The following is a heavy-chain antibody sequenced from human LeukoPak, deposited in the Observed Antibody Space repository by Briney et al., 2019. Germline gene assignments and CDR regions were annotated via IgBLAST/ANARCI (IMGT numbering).Heavy chain of an antibody. CDR3: AKGRSIVGATRVDY. J-gene: IGHJ4*02. CDR1: GFTFSSYA. V-gene: IGHV3-23*01. Sequence: GGSLRLSCAASGFTFSSYAMSRVRQAPGKGLEWVSAISGSGGSTYYADSVKGRFTISRDNSKNTLYLQMNSLRAEDTAVYYCAKGRSIVGATRVDYWGQGTLVTVSS. D-gene: IGHD1-26*01. CDR2: ISGSGGST.